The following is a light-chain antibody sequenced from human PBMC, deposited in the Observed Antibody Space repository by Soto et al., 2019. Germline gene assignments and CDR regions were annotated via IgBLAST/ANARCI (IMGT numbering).Light chain of an antibody. CDR2: GTS. CDR1: HSASSSS. CDR3: PAYGSPPIT. V-gene: IGKV3-20*01. J-gene: IGKJ5*01. Sequence: EVALTQSPTTLASSKGKRATFSCGASHSASSSSVAWYEQQPGQAPRLLMSGTSNRATGNPDRFSGSGSGTDFTLTISRLEREDFAGYYCPAYGSPPITFGLGRGLESK.